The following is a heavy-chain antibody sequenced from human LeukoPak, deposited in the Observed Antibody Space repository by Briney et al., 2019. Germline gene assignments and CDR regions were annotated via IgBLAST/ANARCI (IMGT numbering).Heavy chain of an antibody. V-gene: IGHV4-34*01. CDR1: GGSFSGYY. CDR3: ARDYGDY. CDR2: INHSGST. J-gene: IGHJ4*02. Sequence: SETLSLTCAVYGGSFSGYYWSWIRQPPGKGLEWIGEINHSGSTNYNPSLKSRVTISVDTSKNQFSLKLSSVTAADTAVYYCARDYGDYWGQGTLVTASS.